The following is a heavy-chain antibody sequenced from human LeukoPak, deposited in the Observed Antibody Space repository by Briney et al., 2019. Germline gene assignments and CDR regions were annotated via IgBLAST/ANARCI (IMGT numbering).Heavy chain of an antibody. CDR2: IYYSGST. V-gene: IGHV4-39*01. CDR1: GGSISSSSYY. Sequence: PSETLSLTCTVSGGSISSSSYYWGWIRQPPGKGLEWIGSIYYSGSTYYNPSLESRVTISVDTSKNQFSLKLSSVTAADTAVYYCARPPYYDSSGYGAFDIWGQGTMVTVSS. J-gene: IGHJ3*02. D-gene: IGHD3-22*01. CDR3: ARPPYYDSSGYGAFDI.